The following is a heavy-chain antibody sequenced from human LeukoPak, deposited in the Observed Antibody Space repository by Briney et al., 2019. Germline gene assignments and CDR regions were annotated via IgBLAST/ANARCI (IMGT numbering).Heavy chain of an antibody. J-gene: IGHJ4*02. V-gene: IGHV4-61*02. D-gene: IGHD4-11*01. CDR1: GGSISSGDYY. Sequence: SETLSLTCTVSGGSISSGDYYWSWIRQPAGKGLEYIGRIYSTGSTNYNPSLRSRVTISVDTSKNHFSLKLSSVTAANTAVYYCAREHVAQKTSLDYWGQGTLVTVSS. CDR2: IYSTGST. CDR3: AREHVAQKTSLDY.